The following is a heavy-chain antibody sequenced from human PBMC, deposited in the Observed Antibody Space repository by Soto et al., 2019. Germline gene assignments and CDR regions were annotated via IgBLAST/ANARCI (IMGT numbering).Heavy chain of an antibody. CDR3: VRDSGRGWSNFDY. CDR2: SRDKANSYTT. V-gene: IGHV3-72*01. D-gene: IGHD6-19*01. CDR1: GFTFSDHY. Sequence: GGSLRLSCAASGFTFSDHYMDWVRQAPGKGLEWVGRSRDKANSYTTEYAASVKGRFTISRDDSKNSLYLQMNILKTEDTAVYYCVRDSGRGWSNFDYWGQGTLVTVSS. J-gene: IGHJ4*02.